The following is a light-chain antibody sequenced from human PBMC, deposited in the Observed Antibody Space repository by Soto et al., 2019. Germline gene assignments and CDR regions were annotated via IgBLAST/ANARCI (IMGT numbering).Light chain of an antibody. CDR1: QGISSY. Sequence: DIQLTQSPSFLPPSVEDQVTITSRAGQGISSYLAWYQQKPGKAPNLLIYAPSTLQSGFPSRFSGSGSGTEFTLTISSLQPEDFATYYCQQLNSYPITFGQGTRLDIK. CDR2: APS. CDR3: QQLNSYPIT. V-gene: IGKV1-9*01. J-gene: IGKJ5*01.